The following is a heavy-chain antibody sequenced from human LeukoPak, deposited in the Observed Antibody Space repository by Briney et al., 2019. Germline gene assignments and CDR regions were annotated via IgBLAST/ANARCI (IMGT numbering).Heavy chain of an antibody. V-gene: IGHV3-30-3*01. Sequence: GGSLRFSCASSGFTFRIYAMHWVRQAPGKGLEWVSVISDDGSSHYYVDSVKGRFTIARDNSKNTLYLQMNSLRVEDTAVYYCARADSSSWHNFNYWGQGTLVTVSS. D-gene: IGHD6-13*01. CDR2: ISDDGSSH. CDR3: ARADSSSWHNFNY. J-gene: IGHJ4*02. CDR1: GFTFRIYA.